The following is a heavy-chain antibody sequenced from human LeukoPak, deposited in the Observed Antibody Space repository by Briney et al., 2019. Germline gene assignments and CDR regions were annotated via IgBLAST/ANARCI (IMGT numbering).Heavy chain of an antibody. J-gene: IGHJ6*04. V-gene: IGHV3-21*01. CDR3: ASLRFLELLA. CDR1: GFIFSSYS. D-gene: IGHD3-3*01. CDR2: ISRSSTNI. Sequence: PGGSLRLSCAVSGFIFSSYSMDWVRQAPGKGLEWVSSISRSSTNIYYADSVKGRFTISRDNAKNSLYLQMNSLRAEDTAVYYCASLRFLELLAWGKGTTVTVSS.